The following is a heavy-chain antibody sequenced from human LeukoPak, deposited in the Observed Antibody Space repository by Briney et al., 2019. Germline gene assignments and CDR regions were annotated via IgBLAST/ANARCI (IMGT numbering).Heavy chain of an antibody. J-gene: IGHJ4*02. CDR1: GFTFSSYS. Sequence: GGTLRLSCAASGFTFSSYSMNWVRQAPGKGLEWVSSISSSSSYIYYADSVKGRFTISRDNAKNSLYLQMNSLRAEDTAVYYCAKCPRNYDILTGYIDYWGQGTLVTVSS. V-gene: IGHV3-21*01. CDR2: ISSSSSYI. CDR3: AKCPRNYDILTGYIDY. D-gene: IGHD3-9*01.